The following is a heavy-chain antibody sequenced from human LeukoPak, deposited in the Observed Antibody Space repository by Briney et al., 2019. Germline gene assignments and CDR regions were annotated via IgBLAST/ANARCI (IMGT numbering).Heavy chain of an antibody. D-gene: IGHD3-3*01. CDR1: GFTVSSSY. CDR3: ARGDFWSGWVY. J-gene: IGHJ4*02. Sequence: GGSLRLSCAASGFTVSSSYMSWVRQAPGKGLEWVSVIYSGGSTYYADSVKGRFTISRDNSKNTLYLQMNSLRAEDAAVYYCARGDFWSGWVYWGQGTLVTVSS. CDR2: IYSGGST. V-gene: IGHV3-53*01.